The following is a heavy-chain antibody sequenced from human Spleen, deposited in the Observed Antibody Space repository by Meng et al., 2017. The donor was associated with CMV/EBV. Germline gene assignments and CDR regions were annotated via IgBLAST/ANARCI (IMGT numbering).Heavy chain of an antibody. CDR2: VYYSGST. CDR3: ARDYSGTEGDNWFDP. Sequence: GSIVSGNSCWGWIRQPPGKGLEWIGSVYYSGSTYYNPSLKSRVSISVSVSKSQFSLKLSSVTAADTAVYYCARDYSGTEGDNWFDPWGLGTLVTVSS. J-gene: IGHJ5*02. V-gene: IGHV4-39*07. D-gene: IGHD1-1*01. CDR1: GSIVSGNSC.